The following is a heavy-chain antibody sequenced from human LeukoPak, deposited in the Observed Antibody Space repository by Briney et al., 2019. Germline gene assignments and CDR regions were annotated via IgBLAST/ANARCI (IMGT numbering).Heavy chain of an antibody. J-gene: IGHJ4*02. D-gene: IGHD4-17*01. V-gene: IGHV3-30*18. CDR1: GFTFSSYG. Sequence: GGSLRLSCAASGFTFSSYGMHWVRQAPGKGLEWVAVISYDGSNKYYADSVKGRFTISRDNSKNTLYLQMNSLRAEDTAVHYCAKDPTHDSGDYVFYWGQGTLVTVSS. CDR3: AKDPTHDSGDYVFY. CDR2: ISYDGSNK.